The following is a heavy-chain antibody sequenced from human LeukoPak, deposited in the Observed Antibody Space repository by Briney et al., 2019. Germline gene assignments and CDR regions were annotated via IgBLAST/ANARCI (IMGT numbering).Heavy chain of an antibody. CDR3: ASSRDGYNSVFDY. V-gene: IGHV1-69*05. CDR2: IVPIFGTA. CDR1: GGTFSNYA. Sequence: SVKVSCKASGGTFSNYAFSWVRQAPGQGLEWMGRIVPIFGTAYYAQKFQGRVTITTDESTSTAYMELSSLRSEDTAVYYCASSRDGYNSVFDYWGQGTLVTVSS. D-gene: IGHD5-24*01. J-gene: IGHJ4*02.